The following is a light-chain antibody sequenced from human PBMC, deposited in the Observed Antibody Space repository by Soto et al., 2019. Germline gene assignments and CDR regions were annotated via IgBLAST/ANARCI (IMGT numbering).Light chain of an antibody. Sequence: EIVLTQSPGTLSLSPGERATLSCRASQSVSSTYLAWYQQKPGQAPRLLIYDASRRATGIPDRFSGSGSGTDFTLTIRRLEPEDFAVYYCQQYGSSPGLFTFGPGTKVDIK. V-gene: IGKV3-20*01. CDR3: QQYGSSPGLFT. CDR2: DAS. CDR1: QSVSSTY. J-gene: IGKJ3*01.